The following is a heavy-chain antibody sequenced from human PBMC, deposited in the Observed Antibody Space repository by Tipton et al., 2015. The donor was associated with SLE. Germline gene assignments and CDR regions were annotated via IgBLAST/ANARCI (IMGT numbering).Heavy chain of an antibody. V-gene: IGHV4-59*01. CDR2: IYNSGSI. J-gene: IGHJ2*01. Sequence: TLSLTCTVSGGSMKNYYWSWIRQPPGKGLEWIGYIYNSGSINYNPSLKSRATISVDTSKRQFSLNLNSVTAADTAVYYCAREDDWFFDPWGRGTLVTVSS. CDR1: GGSMKNYY. CDR3: AREDDWFFDP.